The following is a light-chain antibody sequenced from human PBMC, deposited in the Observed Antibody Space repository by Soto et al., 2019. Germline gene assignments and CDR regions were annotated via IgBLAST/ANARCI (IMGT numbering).Light chain of an antibody. CDR2: EVS. J-gene: IGLJ1*01. Sequence: APTQPPPPPGAPGQASPTSPPGTSSDVGGYNYVSWYQQHPGKAPKLMIYEVSKRPSGVPDRFSGSKSGNTASLTVSGLQAEDEADYYCISYAGSNLLYVFGTGTKVTVL. CDR1: SSDVGGYNY. CDR3: ISYAGSNLLYV. V-gene: IGLV2-8*01.